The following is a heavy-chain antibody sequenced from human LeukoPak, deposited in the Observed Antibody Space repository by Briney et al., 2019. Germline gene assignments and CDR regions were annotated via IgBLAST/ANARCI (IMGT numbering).Heavy chain of an antibody. Sequence: PGGSLRLSCAASGFTFSSYGMHWVRQAPGKGLEWVAVISYDGSNKHYADSVKGRFTISRDNSKNTLYLQMNSLGAEDTAVYYCAKESRASSSWYVATGNYFDYWGQGTLVTVSS. CDR3: AKESRASSSWYVATGNYFDY. CDR1: GFTFSSYG. J-gene: IGHJ4*02. CDR2: ISYDGSNK. V-gene: IGHV3-30*18. D-gene: IGHD6-13*01.